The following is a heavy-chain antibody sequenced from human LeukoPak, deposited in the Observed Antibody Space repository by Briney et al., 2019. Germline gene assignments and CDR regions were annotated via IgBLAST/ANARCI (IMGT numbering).Heavy chain of an antibody. CDR3: AREANEVVVAANDY. V-gene: IGHV3-21*01. CDR2: ISSSSSYI. Sequence: PGGSLRLSCAASGFTFSSYSMNWVRQAPGKGLEWVSSISSSSSYIYYADSVEGRFTISRDNAKNSLYLQMNSLRAEDTAVYYCAREANEVVVAANDYWGQGTLVTVSS. CDR1: GFTFSSYS. J-gene: IGHJ4*02. D-gene: IGHD2-15*01.